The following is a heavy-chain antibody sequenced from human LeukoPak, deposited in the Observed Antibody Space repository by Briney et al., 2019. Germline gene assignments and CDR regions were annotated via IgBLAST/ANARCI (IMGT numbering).Heavy chain of an antibody. CDR3: AGGSYDYYYMDV. CDR2: IYYSGST. V-gene: IGHV4-59*01. J-gene: IGHJ6*03. D-gene: IGHD5-18*01. Sequence: PSETLSLTCTVSGGSISSYYWSWIRQPPGKGLEWIGYIYYSGSTNYNPSLKSRVTISVDTSKNQFSLKLTSLTAADTAVYYCAGGSYDYYYMDVWGKGTTVTVSS. CDR1: GGSISSYY.